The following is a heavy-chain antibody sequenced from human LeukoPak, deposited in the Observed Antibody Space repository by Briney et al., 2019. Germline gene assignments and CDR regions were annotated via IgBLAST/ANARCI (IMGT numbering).Heavy chain of an antibody. V-gene: IGHV3-48*03. CDR1: GFTFSSYE. CDR2: ITSSGSPI. CDR3: ARCPYSGRSFDI. D-gene: IGHD1-26*01. Sequence: PGGSLRLSCEASGFTFSSYEMNWVRQAPGKGLEWISFITSSGSPIYYADSVKGRFTISRDNAKNSLYLQMNSLRAGDTAIYYCARCPYSGRSFDIWGQGTMVTVSS. J-gene: IGHJ3*02.